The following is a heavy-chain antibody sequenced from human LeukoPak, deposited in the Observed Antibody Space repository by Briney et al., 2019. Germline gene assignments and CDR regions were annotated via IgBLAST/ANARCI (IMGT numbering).Heavy chain of an antibody. Sequence: ASVKVSCKASGYTFTSYYMHWVRQAPGQGLEWMGIINPSGGSTSHAQKFQGRVTMTRDTSTSTVYMELSSLRSEDTAVYYCARGPLGSSSWYFLDPYFDHWGQGTLVTVSS. J-gene: IGHJ4*02. CDR3: ARGPLGSSSWYFLDPYFDH. CDR1: GYTFTSYY. V-gene: IGHV1-46*01. CDR2: INPSGGST. D-gene: IGHD6-13*01.